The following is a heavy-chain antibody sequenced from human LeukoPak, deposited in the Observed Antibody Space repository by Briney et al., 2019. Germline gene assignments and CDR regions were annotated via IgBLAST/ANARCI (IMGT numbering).Heavy chain of an antibody. CDR1: GGTFSSYA. CDR3: AAGYCSGGSCYPYYYYGMDV. CDR2: IIPIFGTA. D-gene: IGHD2-15*01. V-gene: IGHV1-69*05. Sequence: SVKVSCKASGGTFSSYAISWVRQAPGQGLEWMGGIIPIFGTANYAQKFQERVTVIRDMSTSTAYMELSSLRSEDTAVYYCAAGYCSGGSCYPYYYYGMDVWGQGTTVTVSS. J-gene: IGHJ6*02.